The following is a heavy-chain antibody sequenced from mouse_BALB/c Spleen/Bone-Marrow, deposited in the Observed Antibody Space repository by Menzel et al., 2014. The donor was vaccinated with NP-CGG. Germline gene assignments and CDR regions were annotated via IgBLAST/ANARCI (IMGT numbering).Heavy chain of an antibody. D-gene: IGHD2-1*01. CDR3: TRWDGNYGWFAY. CDR1: GYTFTDYE. V-gene: IGHV1-15*01. J-gene: IGHJ3*01. CDR2: IDPETGGT. Sequence: QVQLKQSGAELVRPGASVTLSCKASGYTFTDYEMHWVKQTPVHGLEWIGAIDPETGGTAYNQKFKGKATLTADKSSSTAYMERRSLTSEDSAVYYCTRWDGNYGWFAYWGQGTLVTVSA.